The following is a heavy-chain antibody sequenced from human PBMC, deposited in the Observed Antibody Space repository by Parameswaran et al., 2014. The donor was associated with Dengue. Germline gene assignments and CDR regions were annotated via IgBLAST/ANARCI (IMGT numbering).Heavy chain of an antibody. CDR2: INPSGGST. D-gene: IGHD3-3*01. CDR3: ARGHPYDFWSGYYSVLDTLGNNWFDP. V-gene: IGHV1-46*01. Sequence: WVRQAPGQGLEWMGIINPSGGSTSYAQKFQGRVTMTRDTSTSTVYMELSSLRSEDTAVYYCARGHPYDFWSGYYSVLDTLGNNWFDPWGQGTLVTVSS. J-gene: IGHJ5*02.